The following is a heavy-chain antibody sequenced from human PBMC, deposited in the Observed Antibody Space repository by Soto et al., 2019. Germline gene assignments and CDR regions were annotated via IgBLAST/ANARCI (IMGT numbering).Heavy chain of an antibody. CDR3: VEEGGAGTGY. V-gene: IGHV3-7*01. J-gene: IGHJ4*02. CDR2: IKQDGSEN. Sequence: GGSLRLSCAASGFTFSNYWMSWVRQAPGEGLEWVSNIKQDGSENSYVDSVRGRFTISRDNAKRTVYLQMNSLTVEDTAVYYCVEEGGAGTGYWGQGTMVTVSS. CDR1: GFTFSNYW.